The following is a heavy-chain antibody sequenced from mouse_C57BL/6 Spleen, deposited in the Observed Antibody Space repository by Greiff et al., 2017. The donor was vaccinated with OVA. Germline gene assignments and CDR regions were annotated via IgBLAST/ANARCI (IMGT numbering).Heavy chain of an antibody. CDR1: GYTFTSYW. J-gene: IGHJ1*03. CDR3: AITVVFPYWYFDV. Sequence: QVQLQQPGAELVKPGASVKLSCKASGYTFTSYWMHWVKQRPGRGLEWIGRIDPNSGGTKYNEKFKSKATLTVDKPSSTAYMQLSSLTSEDSAVYYCAITVVFPYWYFDVWGTGATVTVSS. D-gene: IGHD1-1*01. CDR2: IDPNSGGT. V-gene: IGHV1-72*01.